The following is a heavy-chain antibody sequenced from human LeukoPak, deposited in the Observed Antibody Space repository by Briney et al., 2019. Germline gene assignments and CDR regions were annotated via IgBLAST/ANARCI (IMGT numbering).Heavy chain of an antibody. D-gene: IGHD6-19*01. CDR2: IKLDSGGT. J-gene: IGHJ4*02. Sequence: ASVKVSCKTSGYTFTDFYMYWVRQAPGQGLDYMGWIKLDSGGTNYAPKLQGRVTMTRDTSVSTAYMDLTSLRSDDTAVYYCARDSGSSGWDPTSFLDYWGRGTVVTVSS. CDR1: GYTFTDFY. V-gene: IGHV1-2*02. CDR3: ARDSGSSGWDPTSFLDY.